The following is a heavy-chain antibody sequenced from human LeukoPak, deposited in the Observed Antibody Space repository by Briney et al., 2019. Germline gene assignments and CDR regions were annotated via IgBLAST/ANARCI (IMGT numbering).Heavy chain of an antibody. CDR1: GFTFSSYW. CDR3: ARDRSPYSGSYGGVVGY. CDR2: INSDGSST. Sequence: QPGGSLRLSCAASGFTFSSYWMHWVRQAPGKGLVWVSRINSDGSSTSYADSVKGRFTISRDNSKNTLYLQMNSLRAEDTAVYYCARDRSPYSGSYGGVVGYWGQGTLVTVSS. J-gene: IGHJ4*02. D-gene: IGHD1-26*01. V-gene: IGHV3-74*01.